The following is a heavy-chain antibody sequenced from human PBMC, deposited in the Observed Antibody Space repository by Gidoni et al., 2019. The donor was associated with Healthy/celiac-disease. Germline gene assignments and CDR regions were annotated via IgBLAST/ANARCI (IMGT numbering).Heavy chain of an antibody. CDR2: IYYSGST. Sequence: GPGLVKPSETLSLTCTVSGGSISSYYWSWIRQPPGKGLEWIGYIYYSGSTNYNPSLNSRVTISVDTSKNQFSLKLSSVTAADTAVYYCARGGGDGILWFGELLIPNFDLWGRGTLVTVSS. V-gene: IGHV4-59*01. CDR1: GGSISSYY. D-gene: IGHD3-10*01. J-gene: IGHJ2*01. CDR3: ARGGGDGILWFGELLIPNFDL.